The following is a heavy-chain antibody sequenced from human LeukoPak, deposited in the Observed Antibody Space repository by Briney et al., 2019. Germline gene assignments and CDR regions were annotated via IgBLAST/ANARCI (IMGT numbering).Heavy chain of an antibody. CDR1: GYSISSGYY. V-gene: IGHV4-38-2*02. CDR3: ARGHYDFWSGYYHYYYYYMDV. D-gene: IGHD3-3*01. J-gene: IGHJ6*03. CDR2: IYTSGST. Sequence: SETLSLTCTVSGYSISSGYYWGWIRQPPGKGLEWIGRIYTSGSTNYNPSLKSRVTMSVDTSKNQFSLKLSSVTAADTAVYYCARGHYDFWSGYYHYYYYYMDVWGKGTTVTVSS.